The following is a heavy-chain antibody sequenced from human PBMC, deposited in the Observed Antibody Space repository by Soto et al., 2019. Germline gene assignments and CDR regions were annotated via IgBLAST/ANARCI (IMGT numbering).Heavy chain of an antibody. J-gene: IGHJ6*02. CDR1: KFIFSDYY. CDR3: ARDTLPTDFGLGWDV. V-gene: IGHV3-11*01. Sequence: GGSLRLSCAASKFIFSDYYMSWIRQAPGKGLEWVSYISNSGTTIHYADSVKGRFTISRDNAKKSLYLQMNSLRAEDTAVYYCARDTLPTDFGLGWDVWGQGTPVTV. D-gene: IGHD4-17*01. CDR2: ISNSGTTI.